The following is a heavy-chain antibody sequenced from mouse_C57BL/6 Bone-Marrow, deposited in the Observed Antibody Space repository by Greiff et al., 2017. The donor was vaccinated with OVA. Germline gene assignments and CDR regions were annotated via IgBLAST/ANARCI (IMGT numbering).Heavy chain of an antibody. Sequence: EVKLVESGGGLVKPGGSLKLSCAASGFTFSSYAMSWVRQTPEKRLEWVATISDGGSYTYYPDNVKGRFTISRDNAKNNLYLQMSHLKSEDTAMYYCARPITTDWYFDVWGTGTTVTVSS. CDR1: GFTFSSYA. D-gene: IGHD1-2*01. V-gene: IGHV5-4*03. CDR2: ISDGGSYT. J-gene: IGHJ1*03. CDR3: ARPITTDWYFDV.